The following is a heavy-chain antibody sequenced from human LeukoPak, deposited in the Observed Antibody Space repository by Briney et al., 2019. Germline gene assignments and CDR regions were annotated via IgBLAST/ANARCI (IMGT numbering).Heavy chain of an antibody. J-gene: IGHJ4*02. Sequence: GGSLRLSCAASGFTFSSYSMNWVRQAPGKGLEWVSYTSSSSSTIYYADSVKGRFTISRDNAKNSLYLQMNSLRAEDTAVYYCASSNTGHIVVVPIIDYWGQGTLVTVSS. CDR2: TSSSSSTI. CDR1: GFTFSSYS. CDR3: ASSNTGHIVVVPIIDY. D-gene: IGHD2-15*01. V-gene: IGHV3-48*01.